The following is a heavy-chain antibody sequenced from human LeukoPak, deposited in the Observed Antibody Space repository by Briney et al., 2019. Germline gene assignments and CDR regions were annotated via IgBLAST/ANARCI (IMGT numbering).Heavy chain of an antibody. CDR1: GGSFSGYY. CDR3: ARASGGSCYSK. D-gene: IGHD2-15*01. CDR2: INHSGST. J-gene: IGHJ4*02. V-gene: IGHV4-34*01. Sequence: SETLSLTCAVYGGSFSGYYWIWIRQPPGKGLEWIGEINHSGSTNYNPSPKSRVTISVDTSKNQFSLKLSSVTAADTAVYYCARASGGSCYSKWGQGTLVTVSS.